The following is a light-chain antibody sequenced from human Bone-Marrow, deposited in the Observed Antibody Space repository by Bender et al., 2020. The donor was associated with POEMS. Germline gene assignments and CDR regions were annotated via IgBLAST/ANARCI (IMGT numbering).Light chain of an antibody. Sequence: QSALTQPASVSGSPGQSITIPCTGTSSDVGAYDYVSWYQQHPGKAPKLMIYDVSYRPSGVSNRFSGSKSGNTASLTISGLQAEDEADYYCGSYTDSWVFGGGTKLTVL. CDR1: SSDVGAYDY. CDR2: DVS. CDR3: GSYTDSWV. V-gene: IGLV2-14*03. J-gene: IGLJ3*02.